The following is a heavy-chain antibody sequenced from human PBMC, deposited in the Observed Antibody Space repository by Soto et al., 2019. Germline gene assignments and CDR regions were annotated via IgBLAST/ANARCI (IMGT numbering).Heavy chain of an antibody. Sequence: SETLSLTCTVSGGSVSSGSYYWYWIRQPPGRGLEWIGYIYNSGSTNYNPSLKSRVTISIDTSKNQFSLKLSSVTAADTAVYYGARHKYYTDSWSLVDFFYYMDVWGQGTAVTV. D-gene: IGHD6-13*01. V-gene: IGHV4-61*01. CDR3: ARHKYYTDSWSLVDFFYYMDV. J-gene: IGHJ6*02. CDR1: GGSVSSGSYY. CDR2: IYNSGST.